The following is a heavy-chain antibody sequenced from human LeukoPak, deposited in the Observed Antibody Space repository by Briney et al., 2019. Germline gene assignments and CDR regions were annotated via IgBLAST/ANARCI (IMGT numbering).Heavy chain of an antibody. J-gene: IGHJ4*02. V-gene: IGHV3-53*01. CDR1: GFTFSSYA. CDR3: ARMAVRGAY. Sequence: GGSLRLSCAASGFTFSSYAMSWVRQAPGKGLEWVSVIYSGGSTYYADSVKGRFTISRDNSKNTLYLQMNSLRAEDTAVYYCARMAVRGAYWGQGTLVTVSS. D-gene: IGHD1-26*01. CDR2: IYSGGST.